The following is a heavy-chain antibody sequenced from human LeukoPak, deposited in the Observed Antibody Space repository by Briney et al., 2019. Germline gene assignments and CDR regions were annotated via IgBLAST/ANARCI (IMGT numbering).Heavy chain of an antibody. D-gene: IGHD3-10*01. CDR2: IYPGDSDT. V-gene: IGHV5-51*01. CDR3: ARPGMVRGVLNWFDP. Sequence: GESLKISCKGSGYXFTSYWIGWVRQMPGKGLEWMGIIYPGDSDTRYSPSFQGQVTISADKSISTAYLQWSSLKASDTAMYYCARPGMVRGVLNWFDPWGQGTLVTVSS. J-gene: IGHJ5*02. CDR1: GYXFTSYW.